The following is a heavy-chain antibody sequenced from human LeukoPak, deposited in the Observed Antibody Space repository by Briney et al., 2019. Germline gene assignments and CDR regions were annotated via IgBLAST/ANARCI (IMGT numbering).Heavy chain of an antibody. V-gene: IGHV4-39*01. CDR1: AGSISSNSHH. J-gene: IGHJ4*02. CDR3: VRHDGRGGATMGALDS. D-gene: IGHD5-12*01. CDR2: VYYGRTT. Sequence: SETLSLTCTVSAGSISSNSHHWGWIRQSPGKGLEWIGSVYYGRTTYYNPSLNSRVTISVVTSKNQFSLQLNSVTAADTAVYYCVRHDGRGGATMGALDSWGQGSLVTVTS.